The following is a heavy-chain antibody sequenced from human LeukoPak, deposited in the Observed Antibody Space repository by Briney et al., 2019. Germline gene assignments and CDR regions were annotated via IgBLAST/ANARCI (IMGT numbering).Heavy chain of an antibody. CDR3: ARETMIAVAGSYYFDY. Sequence: SETLSLTCAVYGGSFSGYYWSWIRQPPGKGLEWIGEINHSGSTNYNPSLKSRVTISVDTSKNQFSLKLSSVTAADTAVYYCARETMIAVAGSYYFDYWGQGTLVTVSS. D-gene: IGHD6-19*01. CDR1: GGSFSGYY. J-gene: IGHJ4*02. V-gene: IGHV4-34*01. CDR2: INHSGST.